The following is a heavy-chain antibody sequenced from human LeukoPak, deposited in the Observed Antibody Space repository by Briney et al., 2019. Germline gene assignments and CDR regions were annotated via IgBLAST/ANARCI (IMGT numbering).Heavy chain of an antibody. CDR1: GYTFTGYY. CDR3: ARSRWGRIAVAGSGYYYYGMDV. Sequence: ASVKVSCKASGYTFTGYYMHWVRQAPGQGLEWMGWINPNSGGTNYVQRFQGRVTMTRDTSIITAYMELSRVRSDDTAVYYCARSRWGRIAVAGSGYYYYGMDVWGQGTTVTVSS. V-gene: IGHV1-2*02. J-gene: IGHJ6*02. CDR2: INPNSGGT. D-gene: IGHD6-19*01.